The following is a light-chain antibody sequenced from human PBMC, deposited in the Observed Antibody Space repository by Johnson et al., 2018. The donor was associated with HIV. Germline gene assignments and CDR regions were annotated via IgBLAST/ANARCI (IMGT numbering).Light chain of an antibody. CDR1: SSNIGNNY. V-gene: IGLV1-51*01. Sequence: QSVLTQPPSVSAAPGQKVTISCSGSSSNIGNNYVSWYQQLPGTAPKLLIYDNNKRPSGIPDRFSGSKSGTSATLGITGLQTGAEADYYCGTWDSSLGGVVGTGTKVTVL. CDR2: DNN. J-gene: IGLJ1*01. CDR3: GTWDSSLGGV.